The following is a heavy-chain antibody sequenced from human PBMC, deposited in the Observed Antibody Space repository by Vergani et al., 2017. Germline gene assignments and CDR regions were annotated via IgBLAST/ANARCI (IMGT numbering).Heavy chain of an antibody. V-gene: IGHV3-30-3*01. CDR3: AREWIAAAGTGAYFDY. CDR2: ISYDGSNK. Sequence: QVQLVESGGGVVKPGRSLRLSCAASGFTFSSYAMHWVRTAPGKGLEWVAVISYDGSNKYYADSGKSRFTISRDNAKNPLYLQMNSLRAEDTAVYYCAREWIAAAGTGAYFDYWGQGTLVTVSS. J-gene: IGHJ4*02. CDR1: GFTFSSYA. D-gene: IGHD6-13*01.